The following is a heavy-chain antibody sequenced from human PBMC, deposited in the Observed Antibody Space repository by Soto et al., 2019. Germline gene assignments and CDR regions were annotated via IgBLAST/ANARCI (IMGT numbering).Heavy chain of an antibody. CDR2: IYSCGST. J-gene: IGHJ6*03. CDR1: GFTVSSNY. V-gene: IGHV3-53*01. CDR3: ARDLGTTGTGYYYYYMDV. D-gene: IGHD1-1*01. Sequence: GGSLRLSCAASGFTVSSNYMSWVRQAPGKGLEWVSVIYSCGSTYYADSVKGRFTISRDNSKNTLYLQMNSLRAEDTAVYYCARDLGTTGTGYYYYYMDVWGKGTTVTVSS.